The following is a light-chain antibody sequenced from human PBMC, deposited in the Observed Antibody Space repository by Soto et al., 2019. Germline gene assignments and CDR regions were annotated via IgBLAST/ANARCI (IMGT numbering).Light chain of an antibody. Sequence: IQMTHSPSSGSAPVGDTVTITFRASQDISNLLAWYQQKPGKAPTLLIYATSNLRRGVPSRFSGSGSGTDFTLTISGLQPEDFATYYCQQDSSFTRAFGQGTKVDIK. J-gene: IGKJ1*01. CDR1: QDISNL. CDR3: QQDSSFTRA. V-gene: IGKV1-12*01. CDR2: ATS.